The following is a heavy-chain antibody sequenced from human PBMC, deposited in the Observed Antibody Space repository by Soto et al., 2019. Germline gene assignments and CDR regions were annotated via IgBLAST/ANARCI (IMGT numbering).Heavy chain of an antibody. V-gene: IGHV1-69*01. CDR3: ATGFSDMCYDYVWGSRKD. Sequence: QVHLVQSGSEVKKPGSSVKVSCRASGGTFNYSAITGVRQAPGRGLEWMGAVIPPFEKTDYAQNFEGRVTITADESTGTAYMELSSLRFEGTCVYFCATGFSDMCYDYVWGSRKDWGQGTLVTVSS. CDR1: GGTFNYSA. D-gene: IGHD3-16*01. J-gene: IGHJ4*02. CDR2: VIPPFEKT.